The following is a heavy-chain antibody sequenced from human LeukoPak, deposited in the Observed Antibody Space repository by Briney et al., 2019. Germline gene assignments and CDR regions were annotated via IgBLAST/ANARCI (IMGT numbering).Heavy chain of an antibody. V-gene: IGHV3-74*01. Sequence: GGSLRLSCAASGFTFSSYWTHWVRQAPGKGLVWVSRINSDGSSTSYADFVKGRFTISRDNAKNTLSLQMNSLRAEDTAVYYCARGSVAGDYWGQGSLVTVSS. J-gene: IGHJ4*02. CDR3: ARGSVAGDY. D-gene: IGHD6-19*01. CDR2: INSDGSST. CDR1: GFTFSSYW.